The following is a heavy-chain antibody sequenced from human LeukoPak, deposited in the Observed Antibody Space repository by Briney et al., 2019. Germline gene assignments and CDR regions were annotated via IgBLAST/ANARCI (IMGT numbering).Heavy chain of an antibody. CDR1: GFTFSSYS. Sequence: PGGSLRLSCAASGFTFSSYSMNWVRQAPGKGLEWVSYISSSGSTIYYADSVKGRFTISRDNAKNSLYLQMNSLRAEDTAAYYCARFNWGSMLDIWGQGTMVTVSS. V-gene: IGHV3-48*04. J-gene: IGHJ3*02. D-gene: IGHD7-27*01. CDR3: ARFNWGSMLDI. CDR2: ISSSGSTI.